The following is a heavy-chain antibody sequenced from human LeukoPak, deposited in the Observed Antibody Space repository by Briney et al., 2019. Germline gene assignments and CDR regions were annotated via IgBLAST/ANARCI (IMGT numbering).Heavy chain of an antibody. D-gene: IGHD6-13*01. J-gene: IGHJ4*02. Sequence: GESLKISCKGSGYSFTSYWIGWVRQMPGKGLEWMGIIYPGDSDTRYSPSFQGQVTISADKPISTAYLQWSSLKASDTAMYYCARLGLHSSSWPYFDYWGQGTLVTVSS. CDR2: IYPGDSDT. CDR3: ARLGLHSSSWPYFDY. CDR1: GYSFTSYW. V-gene: IGHV5-51*01.